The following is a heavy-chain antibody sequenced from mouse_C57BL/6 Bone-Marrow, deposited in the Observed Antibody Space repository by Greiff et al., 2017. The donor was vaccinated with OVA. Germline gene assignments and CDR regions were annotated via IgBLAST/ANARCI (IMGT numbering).Heavy chain of an antibody. Sequence: EVKLVESGGGLVQSGRSLRLSCATSGFTFSDFYMEWVRQAPGKGLEWIAASRNKANDYTTEYSASVKGRFIVSRDTSQSILYLQMNALRAEDTAIYYCARDDYVWYFDVWGTGTTVTVSS. D-gene: IGHD2-4*01. J-gene: IGHJ1*03. CDR1: GFTFSDFY. CDR2: SRNKANDYTT. CDR3: ARDDYVWYFDV. V-gene: IGHV7-1*01.